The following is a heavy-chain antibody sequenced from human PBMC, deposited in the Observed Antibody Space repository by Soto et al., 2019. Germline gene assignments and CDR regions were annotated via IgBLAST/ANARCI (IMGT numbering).Heavy chain of an antibody. V-gene: IGHV3-15*01. CDR2: IKSKTDGGTT. Sequence: GGSLRLSCAASGFTVTNAWMSWVRQAQGKGLEWVGLIKSKTDGGTTNYAAPVKGRFTISRDDSQNTLYLQLNTLKIEDTAVYYCTMWNYASFDFWGQGALVTVSS. CDR1: GFTVTNAW. CDR3: TMWNYASFDF. J-gene: IGHJ4*02. D-gene: IGHD1-7*01.